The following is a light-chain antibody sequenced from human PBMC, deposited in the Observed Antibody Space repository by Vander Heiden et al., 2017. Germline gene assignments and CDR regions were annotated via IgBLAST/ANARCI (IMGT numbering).Light chain of an antibody. J-gene: IGKJ1*01. V-gene: IGKV4-1*01. CDR1: QSLSYNSNDKDY. Sequence: VMTQSPDSLALSLGARAPINCKSSQSLSYNSNDKDYLAWFQQKPGQPPKLLIYWATTRESGVPDRFSGSASGTDFTLTISSLQAEDVAVYYCLQYYNVPRTFGQGTRVEIK. CDR2: WAT. CDR3: LQYYNVPRT.